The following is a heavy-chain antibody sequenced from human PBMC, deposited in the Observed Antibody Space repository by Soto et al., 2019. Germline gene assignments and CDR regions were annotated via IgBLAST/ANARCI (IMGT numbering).Heavy chain of an antibody. CDR1: GGSISSYY. J-gene: IGHJ5*02. Sequence: SETLSLTCTVSGGSISSYYWSWIRQPPGKGLEWIGYIYYSGSTNYNPSLKSRVTISVDTSKNQFSLKLSSVTAADTAVYYCARDSGGPRLAPLRYSSFDPWGQGTLVTVSS. CDR3: ARDSGGPRLAPLRYSSFDP. V-gene: IGHV4-59*01. D-gene: IGHD1-26*01. CDR2: IYYSGST.